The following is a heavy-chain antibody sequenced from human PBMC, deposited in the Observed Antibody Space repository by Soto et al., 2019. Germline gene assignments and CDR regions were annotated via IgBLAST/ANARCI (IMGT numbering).Heavy chain of an antibody. CDR3: ARHNYGSGSTYFDY. CDR1: GGSISSSSYY. Sequence: SETLSLTCTVSGGSISSSSYYWGWIRQPPGKGLEWIGSIYYSGSTYYNPSLKSRVTISVDTSKNQFSLKLGSVTAADTAVYYCARHNYGSGSTYFDYWGQGTLDTVSS. D-gene: IGHD3-10*01. CDR2: IYYSGST. J-gene: IGHJ4*02. V-gene: IGHV4-39*01.